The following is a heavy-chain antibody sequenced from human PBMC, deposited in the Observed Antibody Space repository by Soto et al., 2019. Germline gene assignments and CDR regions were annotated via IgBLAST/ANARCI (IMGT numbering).Heavy chain of an antibody. CDR3: ASAQNSSGWYDY. CDR1: GYTFTSYG. Sequence: GAYVKVSGKASGYTFTSYGISWVRQAPGQGLGWIGWISAYNGNTNYAQKLQGRVTMTTDTSTSTAYMELRSLRSDDTAVYYCASAQNSSGWYDYWGQGTLVTVSS. V-gene: IGHV1-18*04. D-gene: IGHD6-19*01. J-gene: IGHJ4*02. CDR2: ISAYNGNT.